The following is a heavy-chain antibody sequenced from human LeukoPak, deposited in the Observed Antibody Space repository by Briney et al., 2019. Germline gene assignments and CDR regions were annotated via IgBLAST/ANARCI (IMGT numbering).Heavy chain of an antibody. D-gene: IGHD2-2*01. CDR1: GCTFSSYW. CDR2: IKQDGSEK. CDR3: ARDQNTRYCSSTSCNCDY. J-gene: IGHJ4*02. Sequence: GSLRLSCAASGCTFSSYWMSWVRQPPGKGLERVANIKQDGSEKYNVDTVNGRFTITRDNAKSSLYLQMNSLRAEDTAVYYCARDQNTRYCSSTSCNCDYWGQGTLVTVSS. V-gene: IGHV3-7*01.